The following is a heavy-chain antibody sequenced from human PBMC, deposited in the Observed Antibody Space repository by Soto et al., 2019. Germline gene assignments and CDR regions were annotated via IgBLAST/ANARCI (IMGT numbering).Heavy chain of an antibody. CDR1: GFTFSNYA. J-gene: IGHJ4*02. CDR3: ARRGSGSYYDY. CDR2: ISGSGDST. V-gene: IGHV3-23*01. D-gene: IGHD1-26*01. Sequence: EVQLLESGGGLVQPGGSLRLSCAASGFTFSNYAMRWVRQAPLKGLEWVSAISGSGDSTYYADSVKGRFTISRDNSKNTLYLQMNSLRAEDTAVYYCARRGSGSYYDYWGQGTLVTVSS.